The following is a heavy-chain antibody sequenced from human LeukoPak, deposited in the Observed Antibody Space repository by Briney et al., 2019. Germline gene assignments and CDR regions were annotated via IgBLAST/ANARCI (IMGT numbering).Heavy chain of an antibody. CDR2: IYYTGAT. CDR1: GGSLSSHY. CDR3: ARFSSDCSTASCYWTY. D-gene: IGHD2-2*01. Sequence: PSETLSLTCTVSGGSLSSHYWSWIRQPPGKGLELIGHIYYTGATYYKPSLNSRVTISLDTSTNQFSLRLTSVTAADTAMHYCARFSSDCSTASCYWTYWGQGTLVTVS. J-gene: IGHJ4*02. V-gene: IGHV4-59*11.